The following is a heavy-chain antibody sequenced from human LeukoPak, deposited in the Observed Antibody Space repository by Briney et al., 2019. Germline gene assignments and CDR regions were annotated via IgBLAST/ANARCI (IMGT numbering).Heavy chain of an antibody. CDR1: GYTLTELS. D-gene: IGHD4-17*01. CDR2: FYPEDGET. V-gene: IGHV1-24*01. J-gene: IGHJ6*02. CDR3: ATDSTFSGDNGYYYYGMDV. Sequence: GASVNVSCKVSGYTLTELSMHWVRQAPGKGLEWMGGFYPEDGETIYAQKFQGRVTMTEDTSTDTAYMELSSLRSEDTAVYYCATDSTFSGDNGYYYYGMDVWGQGTTVTVSS.